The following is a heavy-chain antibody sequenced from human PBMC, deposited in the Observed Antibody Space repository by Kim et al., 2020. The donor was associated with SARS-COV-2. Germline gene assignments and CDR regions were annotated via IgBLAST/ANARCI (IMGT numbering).Heavy chain of an antibody. CDR3: ARQLIYCSSTSCYDNYYYYGMDV. V-gene: IGHV4-59*08. CDR2: IYYSGST. Sequence: SETLSLTCTVSGGSISSYYWSWIRQPPGKGLEWIGYIYYSGSTNYNPSLKSRVTISVDTSKNQFSLMLSSVTAADTAVYYCARQLIYCSSTSCYDNYYYYGMDVWGQGTTVTVSS. D-gene: IGHD2-2*01. J-gene: IGHJ6*02. CDR1: GGSISSYY.